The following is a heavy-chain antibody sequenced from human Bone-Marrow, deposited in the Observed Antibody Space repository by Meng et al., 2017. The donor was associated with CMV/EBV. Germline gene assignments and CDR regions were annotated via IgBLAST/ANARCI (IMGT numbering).Heavy chain of an antibody. J-gene: IGHJ6*02. CDR1: GFAFSIYS. D-gene: IGHD1-7*01. CDR2: ISSSSSNI. CDR3: ARDWMEVLPYYYYGMDL. V-gene: IGHV3-21*01. Sequence: GESLKISCAASGFAFSIYSMNWVRQATGKGLEWVASISSSSSNIYYADSVKGRFTISRDNAKNSLHLQMNSLRAEDMAVYYCARDWMEVLPYYYYGMDLWGQGTTVTVSS.